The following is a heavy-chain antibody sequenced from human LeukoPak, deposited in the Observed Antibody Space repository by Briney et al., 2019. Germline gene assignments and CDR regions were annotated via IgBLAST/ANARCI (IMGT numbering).Heavy chain of an antibody. CDR3: AEVVVRGIIKYYFDY. D-gene: IGHD3-10*01. V-gene: IGHV3-30*18. CDR2: ISYDGSNK. Sequence: GRSLRLSCAASGFTFSSYGMHWVRQAPGKGLEWVAAISYDGSNKYYADSVKGRFTISRDNSKNTLYLQMNSLKAEDTAVYYCAEVVVRGIIKYYFDYWGQGTLVTVSS. CDR1: GFTFSSYG. J-gene: IGHJ4*02.